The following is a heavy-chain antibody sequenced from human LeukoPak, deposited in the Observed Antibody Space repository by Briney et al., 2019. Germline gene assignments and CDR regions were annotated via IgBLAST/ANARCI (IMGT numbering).Heavy chain of an antibody. CDR3: ARIRMYGSGYFDY. CDR1: GFTFSSYG. V-gene: IGHV3-7*04. Sequence: PGGSLRLSCAASGFTFSSYGMSWVRQAPGKGLEWVARIKPDGTEKFYVDSVKGRFTISRDNANNSLCLQMNSLRAEDTAVYYCARIRMYGSGYFDYWGQGTLVTVSS. D-gene: IGHD3-10*01. CDR2: IKPDGTEK. J-gene: IGHJ4*02.